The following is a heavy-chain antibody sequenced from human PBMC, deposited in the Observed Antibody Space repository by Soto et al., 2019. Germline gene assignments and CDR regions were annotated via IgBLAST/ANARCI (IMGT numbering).Heavy chain of an antibody. Sequence: PGGSLRLSCAASGFTFSSYGMHWVRQAPGKGLEWVAVISYDGSNKYYADSVKGRFTISRDNSKNTLYLQMNSLRAEDTAVYYCAKDNRVYCSSTSCWMETRAFDYWGQGTLVTVSS. CDR3: AKDNRVYCSSTSCWMETRAFDY. CDR1: GFTFSSYG. D-gene: IGHD2-2*01. J-gene: IGHJ4*02. CDR2: ISYDGSNK. V-gene: IGHV3-30*18.